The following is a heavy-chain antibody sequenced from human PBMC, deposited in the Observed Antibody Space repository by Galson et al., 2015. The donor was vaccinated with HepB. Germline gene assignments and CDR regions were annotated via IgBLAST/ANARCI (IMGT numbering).Heavy chain of an antibody. Sequence: SLRLSCAASGFTFSSYAMSWVRQAPGKGLEWVSAISGSGGSTYYADSVKGRFTVSRDNSKNTLYLQMNSLRAEDTAVYYCAKDAAAQLWLLLAYWGQGTLVTVSS. CDR1: GFTFSSYA. V-gene: IGHV3-23*01. D-gene: IGHD5-18*01. CDR3: AKDAAAQLWLLLAY. J-gene: IGHJ4*02. CDR2: ISGSGGST.